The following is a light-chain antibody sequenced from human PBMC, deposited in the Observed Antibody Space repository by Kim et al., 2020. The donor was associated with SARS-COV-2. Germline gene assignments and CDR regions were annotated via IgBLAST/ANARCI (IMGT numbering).Light chain of an antibody. CDR3: QAWDTSTHWV. Sequence: VSPGQTASITCSGDKLGDKYACWYQQKPGQSPVLVIYQDSTRPSGIPERFSGSNSGNTATLTISGTQAMDEADYYCQAWDTSTHWVFGGGTQLTVL. V-gene: IGLV3-1*01. CDR1: KLGDKY. CDR2: QDS. J-gene: IGLJ3*02.